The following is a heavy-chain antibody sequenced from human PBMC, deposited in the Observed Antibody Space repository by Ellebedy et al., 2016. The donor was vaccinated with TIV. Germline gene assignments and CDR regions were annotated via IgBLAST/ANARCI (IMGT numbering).Heavy chain of an antibody. D-gene: IGHD2-21*02. V-gene: IGHV3-30*03. CDR3: ASLYVVTSTDHYYGMDV. CDR1: GFSFSTYD. Sequence: PGGSLRLSCAASGFSFSTYDMYWVRQAPGKGLEWVTVISYDGSKKYYADSVKGRFTISRDNSKNTLNLQMNSLRAEDTAVYYCASLYVVTSTDHYYGMDVWGQGTTVTVSS. CDR2: ISYDGSKK. J-gene: IGHJ6*02.